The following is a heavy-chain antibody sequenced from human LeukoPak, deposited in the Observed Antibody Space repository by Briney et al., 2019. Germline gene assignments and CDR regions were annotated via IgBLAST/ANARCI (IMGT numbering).Heavy chain of an antibody. J-gene: IGHJ4*02. Sequence: GGSLRLSCAASGFTFDDYAMHWVRQAPGKGLEWVSAISGSGGSTYYADSVKGRFTISRDNSKNTLYLQMNSLRAEDTAVYYCAKEGGYSYGELEFDYWGQGTLVTVSS. CDR1: GFTFDDYA. V-gene: IGHV3-23*01. D-gene: IGHD5-18*01. CDR2: ISGSGGST. CDR3: AKEGGYSYGELEFDY.